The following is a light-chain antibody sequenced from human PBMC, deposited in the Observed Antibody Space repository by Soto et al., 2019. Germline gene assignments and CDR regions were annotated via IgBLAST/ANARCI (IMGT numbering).Light chain of an antibody. J-gene: IGKJ4*01. Sequence: EIVLTQSPGTLSLSPGERATLSCRASQSVSSSYLAWYQQKPGQAPRLLIYGASSRATGIPGRFSGSGSGTDFTLTISRLEPEDFAVYYCQQYGSSPGTFGGGTKVDIK. V-gene: IGKV3-20*01. CDR1: QSVSSSY. CDR3: QQYGSSPGT. CDR2: GAS.